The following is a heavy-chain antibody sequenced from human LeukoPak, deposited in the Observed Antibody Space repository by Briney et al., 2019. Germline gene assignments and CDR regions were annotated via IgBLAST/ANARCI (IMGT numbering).Heavy chain of an antibody. D-gene: IGHD7-27*01. J-gene: IGHJ3*02. V-gene: IGHV3-30-3*01. CDR3: VKETGDLGQGGFEI. Sequence: GRSLRLSCAASGFTFSSYAMHWVRQAPGKGLEWVALTAYDESNKYYTDSVKGRFTISTDNSKNTLFLEMNSLRPEDTAVYYCVKETGDLGQGGFEIWGQGTTVTVS. CDR2: TAYDESNK. CDR1: GFTFSSYA.